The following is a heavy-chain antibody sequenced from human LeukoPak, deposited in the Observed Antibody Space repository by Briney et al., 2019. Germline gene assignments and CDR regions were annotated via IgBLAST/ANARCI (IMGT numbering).Heavy chain of an antibody. Sequence: SVKVSCKASGGTFISYAISWVRQAPGQGLEWMGGIIPIFGTANYAQKFQGRVTITADESTSTAYMELSSLRSEDTAVYYCARDRDGYGLFDYWGQGTLVTVSS. V-gene: IGHV1-69*13. CDR2: IIPIFGTA. CDR3: ARDRDGYGLFDY. D-gene: IGHD5-24*01. J-gene: IGHJ4*02. CDR1: GGTFISYA.